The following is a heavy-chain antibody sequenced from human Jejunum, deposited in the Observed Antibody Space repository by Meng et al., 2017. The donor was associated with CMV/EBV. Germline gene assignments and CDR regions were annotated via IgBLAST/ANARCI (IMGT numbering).Heavy chain of an antibody. CDR1: FTFRDYG. Sequence: FTFRDYGMHWVRQAPGKGLEWVAVISHDGGIRNYGDSVKGRFIISRDNSKNTVDLQMNSLRVEDTAVYYCAKSRSNYIRGWGITFDYWGQGTLVTVSS. CDR3: AKSRSNYIRGWGITFDY. CDR2: ISHDGGIR. J-gene: IGHJ4*02. V-gene: IGHV3-30*18. D-gene: IGHD6-19*01.